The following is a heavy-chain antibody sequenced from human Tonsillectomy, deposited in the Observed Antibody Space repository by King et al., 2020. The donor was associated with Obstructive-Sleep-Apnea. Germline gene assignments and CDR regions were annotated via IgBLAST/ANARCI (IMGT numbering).Heavy chain of an antibody. CDR2: IYHSGST. V-gene: IGHV4-38-2*02. J-gene: IGHJ4*02. CDR3: ARGWFGELLYPLGY. D-gene: IGHD3-10*01. CDR1: GYSINSNYY. Sequence: VQLQESGPGLVKPSETLSLTCTVSGYSINSNYYWGWIRQPPGKGLEWIGSIYHSGSTYYNPSLKNRVSISVDTSKNQFSLKLSSVTAADTAVYYCARGWFGELLYPLGYWGQGTLVTVSS.